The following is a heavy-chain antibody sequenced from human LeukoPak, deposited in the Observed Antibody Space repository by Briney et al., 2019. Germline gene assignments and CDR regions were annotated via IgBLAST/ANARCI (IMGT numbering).Heavy chain of an antibody. V-gene: IGHV3-66*02. CDR2: IYSGGST. Sequence: GGSLRLSCAASGFTVSSNYMSWVRQAPRKGLEWVSVIYSGGSTYYADSVKGRFTISRDNSKNTLYLQMNSLRAEDTAVYYCAVNYYGSGSYYKVYYFDYWGQGTLVTVSS. CDR1: GFTVSSNY. CDR3: AVNYYGSGSYYKVYYFDY. J-gene: IGHJ4*02. D-gene: IGHD3-10*01.